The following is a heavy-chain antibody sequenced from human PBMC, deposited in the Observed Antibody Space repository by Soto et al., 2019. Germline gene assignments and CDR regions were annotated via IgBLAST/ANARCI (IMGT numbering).Heavy chain of an antibody. CDR3: ARLGSRWPFDY. J-gene: IGHJ4*02. Sequence: PGESLKISCKGSGYRFTNYWIGWVRQMPGKGLEWMGIIYPSDSDTRYSPSFQGLVTISVDKSISTAYLQWSSLKASDSAMYYCARLGSRWPFDYWGQGTLVTVSS. V-gene: IGHV5-51*01. D-gene: IGHD6-13*01. CDR2: IYPSDSDT. CDR1: GYRFTNYW.